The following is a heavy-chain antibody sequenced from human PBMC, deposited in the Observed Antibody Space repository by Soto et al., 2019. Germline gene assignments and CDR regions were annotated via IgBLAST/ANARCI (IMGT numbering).Heavy chain of an antibody. D-gene: IGHD6-13*01. Sequence: XESLKISCKGCGYSFSGYWITWVRQKPGKGLEWMGRIDPSDSQTYYSPSFRGHVTISATKSITTVFLQWSSLRASDTAMYYCARQIYDSGTGPNFQYYFDSWGQGTPVTVSS. V-gene: IGHV5-10-1*01. J-gene: IGHJ4*02. CDR1: GYSFSGYW. CDR2: IDPSDSQT. CDR3: ARQIYDSGTGPNFQYYFDS.